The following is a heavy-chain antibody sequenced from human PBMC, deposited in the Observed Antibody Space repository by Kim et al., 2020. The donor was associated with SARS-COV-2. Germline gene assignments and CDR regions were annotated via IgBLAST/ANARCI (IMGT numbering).Heavy chain of an antibody. CDR2: IIPIFGTA. Sequence: SVKVSCKASGGTFSSYAISWVRQAPGQGLEWMGGIIPIFGTANYAQKFQGRVTITADESTSTAYMELSSLRSEDTAVYYCAREPGHYGSGRPKYYFDYWGQGTLVTVSS. J-gene: IGHJ4*02. CDR1: GGTFSSYA. D-gene: IGHD3-10*01. V-gene: IGHV1-69*13. CDR3: AREPGHYGSGRPKYYFDY.